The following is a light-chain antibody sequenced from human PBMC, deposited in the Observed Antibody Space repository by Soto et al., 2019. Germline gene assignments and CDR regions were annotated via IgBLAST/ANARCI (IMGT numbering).Light chain of an antibody. J-gene: IGLJ3*02. Sequence: QSALTQPASLYGSPGQSITISCTGTNSDIGAYSRVCWYQQHPGKVPKLMIFAVSNRPSGVSNRFSGSKSGNTASLTISGLLAEDEADYYCVSYTSSDSWVFGGGTKLTVL. CDR3: VSYTSSDSWV. CDR1: NSDIGAYSR. V-gene: IGLV2-14*03. CDR2: AVS.